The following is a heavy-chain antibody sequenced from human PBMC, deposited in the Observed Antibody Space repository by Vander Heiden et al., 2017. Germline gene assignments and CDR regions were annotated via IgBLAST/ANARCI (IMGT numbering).Heavy chain of an antibody. CDR3: ASIPGYCSSTSCYGDYYYGMDV. CDR1: AYPFTSYY. V-gene: IGHV1-46*01. D-gene: IGHD2-2*01. Sequence: QVQLVRSGAEVQKPGASVKVSCKASAYPFTSYYLHWVGQAPGQGLEWMGIINPSGGSTSYAQKFQGRVTMTRDTSTSTVYMELSSLRSEDTAVYYCASIPGYCSSTSCYGDYYYGMDVWGQGTTVTVSS. J-gene: IGHJ6*02. CDR2: INPSGGST.